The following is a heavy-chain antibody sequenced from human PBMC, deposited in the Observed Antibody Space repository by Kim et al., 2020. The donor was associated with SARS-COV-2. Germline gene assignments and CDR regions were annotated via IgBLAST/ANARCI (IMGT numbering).Heavy chain of an antibody. CDR1: GYTLTELS. CDR2: FDPEDGET. CDR3: ATLDSSGYIKDGPPKSYYFDY. V-gene: IGHV1-24*01. J-gene: IGHJ4*02. D-gene: IGHD3-22*01. Sequence: ASVKVSCKVSGYTLTELSMHWVRQAPGKGLEWMGGFDPEDGETIYAQKFQGRVTMTEDTSTDTAYMELSSLRSEDTAVYYCATLDSSGYIKDGPPKSYYFDYWGQGTLVTVYS.